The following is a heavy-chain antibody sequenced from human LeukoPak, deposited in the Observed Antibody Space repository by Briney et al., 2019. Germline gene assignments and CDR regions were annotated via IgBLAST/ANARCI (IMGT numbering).Heavy chain of an antibody. Sequence: GGSLRLSCAASEFTFSSYAMSWVRQAPGEGLEWVSTVSGSNGNTHYADSVKGRFTISRDNSKNTLYLQMNSLRAEDTAVYYCVRESLVAEVGRSWFDPWGQGTLVTVSS. CDR2: VSGSNGNT. V-gene: IGHV3-23*01. J-gene: IGHJ5*02. CDR3: VRESLVAEVGRSWFDP. D-gene: IGHD6-13*01. CDR1: EFTFSSYA.